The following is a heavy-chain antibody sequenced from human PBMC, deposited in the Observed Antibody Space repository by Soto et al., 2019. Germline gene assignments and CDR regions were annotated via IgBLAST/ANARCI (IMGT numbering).Heavy chain of an antibody. CDR3: ASYYYDSSGYKFDY. D-gene: IGHD3-22*01. V-gene: IGHV1-69*06. CDR1: GGTFSSYA. CDR2: IIPIFGTA. J-gene: IGHJ4*02. Sequence: SVKVSCKASGGTFSSYAISWVRQAPGQGLEWMGGIIPIFGTANYAQKFQGRVTITADKSKSTAYMELSSLRSEDTAVYYCASYYYDSSGYKFDYWGQGTLVTVSS.